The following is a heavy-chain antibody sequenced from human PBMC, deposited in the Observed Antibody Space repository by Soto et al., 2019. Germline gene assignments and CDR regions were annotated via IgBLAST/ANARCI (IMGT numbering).Heavy chain of an antibody. Sequence: EVQLVESGGGSVQPGGSLRLSCVGSGITFSNDWMHWVRQVPGKGPVWVSRVSPDGSYSSYADFVQGRFIVSRDNAKNVEYLQVNSLRADDTAVYYCATGGYSYGWGYWGQGTLVTVSS. D-gene: IGHD5-18*01. V-gene: IGHV3-74*01. CDR2: VSPDGSYS. CDR1: GITFSNDW. J-gene: IGHJ4*02. CDR3: ATGGYSYGWGY.